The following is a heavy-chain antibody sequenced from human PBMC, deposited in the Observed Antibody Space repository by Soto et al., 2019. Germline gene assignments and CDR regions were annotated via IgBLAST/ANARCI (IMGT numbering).Heavy chain of an antibody. CDR3: ARMAIAAAGTFFGYYYYMDV. D-gene: IGHD6-13*01. V-gene: IGHV1-8*01. Sequence: ASVKVSCKASGYTFTSYDINWVRQATGQGLEWMGWMNPNSGNTGYAQKFQGRVTMTRNTSISTAYMELSSLRSEDTAVYHCARMAIAAAGTFFGYYYYMDVWGKGTTVTVSS. CDR2: MNPNSGNT. CDR1: GYTFTSYD. J-gene: IGHJ6*03.